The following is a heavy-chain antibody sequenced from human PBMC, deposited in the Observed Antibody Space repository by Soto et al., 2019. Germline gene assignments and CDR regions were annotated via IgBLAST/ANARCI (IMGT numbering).Heavy chain of an antibody. J-gene: IGHJ6*02. CDR1: GYIFVNYG. D-gene: IGHD3-16*01. Sequence: QVQLVQSGDEVKKPGASVKVSCKASGYIFVNYGIAWVRQAPGQGLGWMGWISPYTGNTHSATKIQGRLTMTTDTSTSTAYMDLGSLTSDDTAVYYCVMVDNYVTPTPHDVWGQGTTVTVSS. V-gene: IGHV1-18*01. CDR2: ISPYTGNT. CDR3: VMVDNYVTPTPHDV.